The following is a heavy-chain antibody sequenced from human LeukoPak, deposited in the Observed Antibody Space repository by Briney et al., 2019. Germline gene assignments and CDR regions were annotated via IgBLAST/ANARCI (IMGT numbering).Heavy chain of an antibody. J-gene: IGHJ3*02. D-gene: IGHD4-17*01. CDR3: ASERDYGASNAFDM. V-gene: IGHV3-30*02. CDR1: GFTFSSYG. Sequence: PGVSLRLSCAASGFTFSSYGMHWVRQAPGKGLEWVAFIRYDGSSNYYADSVKGRFTISRDNSKNTLYLQMNSLRPEDTAVYYCASERDYGASNAFDMWGRGTMVTVSS. CDR2: IRYDGSSN.